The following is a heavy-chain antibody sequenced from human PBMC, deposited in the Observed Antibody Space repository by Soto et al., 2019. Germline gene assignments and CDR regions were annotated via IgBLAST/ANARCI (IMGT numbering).Heavy chain of an antibody. J-gene: IGHJ5*02. D-gene: IGHD2-15*01. V-gene: IGHV1-3*01. CDR2: INVGQVNT. Sequence: VSAKVSCKASGDNLTPYSMGWVRQDPGKRLEWMGLINVGQVNTEYSQKLQGRLPVTRDTSASTVYLEFISVRASDTAVSYCVRDGVTRATNPYNWFDLGAEGTLVSVSS. CDR3: VRDGVTRATNPYNWFDL. CDR1: GDNLTPYS.